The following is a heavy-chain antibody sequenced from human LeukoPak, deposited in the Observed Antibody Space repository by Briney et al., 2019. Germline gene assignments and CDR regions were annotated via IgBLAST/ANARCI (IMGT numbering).Heavy chain of an antibody. Sequence: APLKSSCKASVYTFIPSSIHCVRQAPVERLLWMGWINPNSGGTNYAQKFQGRVTMTRDTAISTAYMELSRLRSDDTAVYYCARPRGPADAFDIWGQGTMVTVSS. D-gene: IGHD3-16*01. CDR2: INPNSGGT. CDR3: ARPRGPADAFDI. V-gene: IGHV1-2*02. J-gene: IGHJ3*02. CDR1: VYTFIPSS.